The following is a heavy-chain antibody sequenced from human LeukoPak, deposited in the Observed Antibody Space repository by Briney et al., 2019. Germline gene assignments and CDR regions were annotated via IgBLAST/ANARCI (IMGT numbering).Heavy chain of an antibody. V-gene: IGHV4-31*03. CDR1: GGSISSGGYY. D-gene: IGHD4-11*01. CDR2: IYYSGST. J-gene: IGHJ4*02. Sequence: SETLSLTCTVSGGSISSGGYYWSWIRQHPGKGLEWIGYIYYSGSTYYNPSLKSRVTISVDTSENQFSLKLSSVTAADTAVYHCAREYSNYYFDYWGQGTLVTVSS. CDR3: AREYSNYYFDY.